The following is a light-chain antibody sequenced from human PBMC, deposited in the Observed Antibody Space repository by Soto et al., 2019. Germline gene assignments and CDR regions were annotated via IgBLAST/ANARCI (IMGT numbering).Light chain of an antibody. J-gene: IGKJ4*01. V-gene: IGKV1-39*01. CDR2: AAS. CDR1: QSISTY. Sequence: DIQMTQSPSSLSASVGDRVTITCRASQSISTYLNWYQQKPGKAPKVLIYAASSLQSGVPSRFSGSGSGTDFTLTISSLQPEDFATYYCQQSYPATFGGGTKVEIK. CDR3: QQSYPAT.